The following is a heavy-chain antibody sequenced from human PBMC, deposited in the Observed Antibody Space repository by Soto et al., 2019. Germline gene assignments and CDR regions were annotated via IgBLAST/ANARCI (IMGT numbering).Heavy chain of an antibody. CDR1: GFTFSRFA. CDR2: ISGSGGST. V-gene: IGHV3-23*01. D-gene: IGHD3-3*01. J-gene: IGHJ5*02. CDR3: AKDWTFDP. Sequence: GGSLRLSCAASGFTFSRFAMSWVRQAPGKGLEWVSAISGSGGSTYYADSVKGRFTISRDNSKNTVYLQMNSLRVEDTAAYSCAKDWTFDPWGQGTLVTVSS.